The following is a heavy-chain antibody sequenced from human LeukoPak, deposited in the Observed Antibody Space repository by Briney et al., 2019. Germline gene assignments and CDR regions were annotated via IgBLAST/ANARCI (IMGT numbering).Heavy chain of an antibody. J-gene: IGHJ4*02. V-gene: IGHV4-59*13. Sequence: SETLSLTCSVSGSSMTSTYWSWVRQPPGKGLEVIGYIYYTGVTNYSPSRRSRVTLSLDTSKSQFSLELRSVTAADTAVYYCVRTARLFDYWGQGILVTVSS. CDR2: IYYTGVT. CDR1: GSSMTSTY. CDR3: VRTARLFDY. D-gene: IGHD6-19*01.